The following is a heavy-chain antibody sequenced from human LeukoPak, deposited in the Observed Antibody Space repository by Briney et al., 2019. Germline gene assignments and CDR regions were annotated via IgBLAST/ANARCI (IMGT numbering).Heavy chain of an antibody. D-gene: IGHD2/OR15-2a*01. CDR3: ITTTFNDAFDI. J-gene: IGHJ3*02. CDR1: GFTFSSYS. CDR2: ISSSSSYI. V-gene: IGHV3-21*03. Sequence: TGGSLRLSCAASGFTFSSYSMNWVRQAPGKGLEWVSSISSSSSYIYYADSVKGRFTISRDNAKNSLYLQMNSLKTEDTAVYYCITTTFNDAFDIWGQGTMVTVSS.